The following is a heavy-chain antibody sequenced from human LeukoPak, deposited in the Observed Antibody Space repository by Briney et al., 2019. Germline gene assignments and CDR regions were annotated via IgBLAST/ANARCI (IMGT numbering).Heavy chain of an antibody. Sequence: GGSLRLSCVVSGFTFTNDYMSWVRQAPGKGLEWVANIKKDGSDKYYVDSVKGRFTISRDNAKKSLFLQMNSLRAEDTAVYYCTGGPGYWGQGTLVTVSS. D-gene: IGHD2-15*01. J-gene: IGHJ4*02. CDR3: TGGPGY. V-gene: IGHV3-7*01. CDR1: GFTFTNDY. CDR2: IKKDGSDK.